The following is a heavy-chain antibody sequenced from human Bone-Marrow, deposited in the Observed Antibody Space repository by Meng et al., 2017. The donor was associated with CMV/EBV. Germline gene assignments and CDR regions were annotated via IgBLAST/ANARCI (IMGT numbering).Heavy chain of an antibody. Sequence: ASVKVSCKASGYTFTGYHMHWVRQATGQGLEWMGWMNPDSGDTNYAQKFQGRVTMTRDTSITTAYMELTRLKSDDTAVYYCLINLVRRGARAVGAHWGQGTLVTVSS. V-gene: IGHV1-2*02. CDR1: GYTFTGYH. CDR3: LINLVRRGARAVGAH. CDR2: MNPDSGDT. J-gene: IGHJ1*01. D-gene: IGHD3-10*01.